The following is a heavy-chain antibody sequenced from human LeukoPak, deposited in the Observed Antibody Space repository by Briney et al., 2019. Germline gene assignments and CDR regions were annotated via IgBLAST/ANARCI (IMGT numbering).Heavy chain of an antibody. Sequence: GGALRLSCAASGFNFSSYSMNWVRQAPGKGLGWGSSISSSSSFRYYADSVKGRFTISRDNSRNTLYLQMNSLRVEDTAVYYCAREVDCSGGRCYRGEFDYWGQGTLVTVSS. V-gene: IGHV3-21*01. CDR1: GFNFSSYS. J-gene: IGHJ4*02. CDR3: AREVDCSGGRCYRGEFDY. CDR2: ISSSSSFR. D-gene: IGHD2-15*01.